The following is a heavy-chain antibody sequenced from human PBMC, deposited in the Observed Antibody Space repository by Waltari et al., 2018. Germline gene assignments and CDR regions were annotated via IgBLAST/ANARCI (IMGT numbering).Heavy chain of an antibody. J-gene: IGHJ4*02. V-gene: IGHV3-74*01. Sequence: EVQLVESGGGLVQPGGSLRLSCAASGFTFSDYWMHWVRQVPGKGLLWVSHVNSAGTGSCYADSVKGRFTISRDNARNILYLQMNSLTVEDTAVYYCARDTPGDGIDYWGQGTLVTVSP. D-gene: IGHD2-21*01. CDR1: GFTFSDYW. CDR2: VNSAGTGS. CDR3: ARDTPGDGIDY.